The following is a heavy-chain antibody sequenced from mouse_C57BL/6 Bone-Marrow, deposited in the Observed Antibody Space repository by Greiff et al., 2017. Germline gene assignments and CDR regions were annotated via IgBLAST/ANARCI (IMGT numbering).Heavy chain of an antibody. CDR3: LFYSNSYAMDY. J-gene: IGHJ4*01. V-gene: IGHV1-81*01. CDR2: IYPRSGNT. D-gene: IGHD2-5*01. CDR1: GYTFTSYG. Sequence: VQLKQSGAELARPGASVKLSCKASGYTFTSYGISWVKQRTGQGLEWIGEIYPRSGNTYYNEKFKGKATLTADKSSSTAYMELRSLTSEDSAVYFCLFYSNSYAMDYWGQGTSVTVSS.